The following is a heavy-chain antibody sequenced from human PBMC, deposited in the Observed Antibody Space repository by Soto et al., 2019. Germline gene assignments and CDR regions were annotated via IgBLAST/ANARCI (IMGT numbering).Heavy chain of an antibody. V-gene: IGHV1-69*13. CDR3: ARPTTYYYDSSGYDAFDI. Sequence: SVKVSCKASGGTFTTYTISWVRQAPGQGLEWMGGVLPIFGTSNYAQKFQGRVTITADESTSTVYMELSSLRSEDTAVYYCARPTTYYYDSSGYDAFDIWGQGTMVTVSS. D-gene: IGHD3-22*01. CDR1: GGTFTTYT. J-gene: IGHJ3*02. CDR2: VLPIFGTS.